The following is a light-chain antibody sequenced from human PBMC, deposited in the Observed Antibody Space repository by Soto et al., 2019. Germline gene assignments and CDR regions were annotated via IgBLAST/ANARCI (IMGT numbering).Light chain of an antibody. CDR3: ISYTSSSTVV. CDR2: DVT. Sequence: QSAPTQPASVSGSPGQSITISCTGTSSDVGGYNYVSWYQQHPGKATKIMIYDVTNRPSGVSNRFSGSKSGNTASLTISGLQAEDEADYYCISYTSSSTVVFGGGTKLTVL. CDR1: SSDVGGYNY. J-gene: IGLJ2*01. V-gene: IGLV2-14*01.